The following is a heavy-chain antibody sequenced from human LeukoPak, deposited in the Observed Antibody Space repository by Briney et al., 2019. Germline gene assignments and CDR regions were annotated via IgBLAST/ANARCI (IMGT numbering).Heavy chain of an antibody. D-gene: IGHD4-17*01. CDR2: IYWNDNK. J-gene: IGHJ4*02. Sequence: SGPTLVNPTQTLTLTCTFSGFSLSTSGVGVGWIRQPPGKALEWLALIYWNDNKLYSPSLKGRLTITKDTSNNQVVLTMTNMDPVDTATYYCAHYGDYRFLYYFDYWGQGTLVTVSP. CDR1: GFSLSTSGVG. CDR3: AHYGDYRFLYYFDY. V-gene: IGHV2-5*01.